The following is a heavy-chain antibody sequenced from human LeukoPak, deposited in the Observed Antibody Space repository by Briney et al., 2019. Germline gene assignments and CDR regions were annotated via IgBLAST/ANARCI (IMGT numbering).Heavy chain of an antibody. Sequence: SETLSLTCAVYGGSFSGYCWSWIRQPPGKGLEWIGEINHSGSTNYNPSLKSRVTISVDTSKNQFSLKLSSVTAADTAVYYCAREFSTSCSPADYWGQGTLVTVSS. CDR3: AREFSTSCSPADY. CDR1: GGSFSGYC. V-gene: IGHV4-34*01. CDR2: INHSGST. D-gene: IGHD2-2*01. J-gene: IGHJ4*02.